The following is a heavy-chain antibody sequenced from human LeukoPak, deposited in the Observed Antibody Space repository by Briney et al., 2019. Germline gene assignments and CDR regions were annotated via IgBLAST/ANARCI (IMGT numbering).Heavy chain of an antibody. D-gene: IGHD3-22*01. CDR1: GGSFSGYY. V-gene: IGHV4-34*01. CDR3: ARGKRGKGLKTYYYDSSGYWPIDY. CDR2: INHSGST. J-gene: IGHJ4*02. Sequence: SETLSLTCAVYGGSFSGYYWSWIRQPPGKGLEWIGEINHSGSTNYNPSLRSRVTISVDTSKNQFSLKLSSVTAADTAVYYCARGKRGKGLKTYYYDSSGYWPIDYWGQGTLVTVSS.